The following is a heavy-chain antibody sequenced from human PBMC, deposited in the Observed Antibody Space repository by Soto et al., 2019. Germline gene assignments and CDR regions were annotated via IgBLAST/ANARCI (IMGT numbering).Heavy chain of an antibody. Sequence: SLRLSCAASGFTVSSNYMSWVRQAPRKGLEWVSLIYSGGTTDYADSVKGRFTISRDNSKNTLYLQMNSLRAEDTAVYYCAARKLVAPSGGQGTLVPV. CDR1: GFTVSSNY. CDR3: AARKLVAPS. CDR2: IYSGGTT. J-gene: IGHJ4*02. D-gene: IGHD2-8*02. V-gene: IGHV3-66*01.